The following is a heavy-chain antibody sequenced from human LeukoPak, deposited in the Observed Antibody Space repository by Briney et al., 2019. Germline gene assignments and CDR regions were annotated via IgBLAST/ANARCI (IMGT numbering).Heavy chain of an antibody. Sequence: PGGSLRLSCVASGFSFSDYSMNWVRQAPGKGLECISHISDTGSRIYYADSVKGRFTISRDNTNNSLYLHMNSLRAEDTAVYYCAKDAFGSSWYNYWGQGTLVTISS. CDR2: ISDTGSRI. CDR3: AKDAFGSSWYNY. CDR1: GFSFSDYS. J-gene: IGHJ4*02. D-gene: IGHD6-13*01. V-gene: IGHV3-48*04.